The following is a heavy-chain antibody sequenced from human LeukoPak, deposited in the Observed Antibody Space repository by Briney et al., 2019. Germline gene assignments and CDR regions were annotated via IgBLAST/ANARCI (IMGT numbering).Heavy chain of an antibody. J-gene: IGHJ5*02. CDR3: AKSPSLFLNWFDP. V-gene: IGHV3-7*03. Sequence: GGSLRLSCAASGFTFSSYWMSWVRQAPGKGLEWVANIKQDGSEKYYVDSVKGRFTISRDNSKSTLYLQMNSLRAEDTAVYYCAKSPSLFLNWFDPWGQGTLVTVSS. D-gene: IGHD3-22*01. CDR2: IKQDGSEK. CDR1: GFTFSSYW.